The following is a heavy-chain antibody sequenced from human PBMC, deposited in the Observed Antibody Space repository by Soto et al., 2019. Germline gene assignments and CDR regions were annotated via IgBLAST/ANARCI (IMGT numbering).Heavy chain of an antibody. J-gene: IGHJ4*02. V-gene: IGHV3-23*01. D-gene: IGHD6-19*01. CDR2: ISGSGGST. CDR1: GFTFSTYD. CDR3: AKDQIDAVAGTLWY. Sequence: EESLRLSYAPSGFTFSTYDMTLVRLAPGKGLEWVSAISGSGGSTYYADSVKGRFTISRDNSKNTLYLQMNSLRAEDTAVYYCAKDQIDAVAGTLWYWGQGTL.